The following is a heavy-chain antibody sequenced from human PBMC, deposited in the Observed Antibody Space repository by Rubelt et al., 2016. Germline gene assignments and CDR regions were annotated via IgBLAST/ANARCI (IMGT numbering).Heavy chain of an antibody. V-gene: IGHV3-48*04. D-gene: IGHD3-16*01. J-gene: IGHJ5*02. Sequence: YISSSSSTIYYADSVKGRFTISRDSAKNSLYLQMNSLRAEDTAVYYCARAPGDLGPNWFDPWGQGTLVTVSS. CDR3: ARAPGDLGPNWFDP. CDR2: ISSSSSTI.